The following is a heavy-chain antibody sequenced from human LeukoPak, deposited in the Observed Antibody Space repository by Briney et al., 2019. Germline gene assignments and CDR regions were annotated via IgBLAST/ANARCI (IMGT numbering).Heavy chain of an antibody. CDR3: AKHFHVLYCRGGSCYWNFAY. Sequence: GGSLSLSCAASGFTFRSYAMSWVRQAPGKGLEWVSVIGGSGFSTYYADSVKGRFTISRDNSENTVYLQMNALRAEDTAVYYCAKHFHVLYCRGGSCYWNFAYWGQGTLVTVSS. CDR2: IGGSGFST. J-gene: IGHJ4*02. V-gene: IGHV3-23*01. D-gene: IGHD2-15*01. CDR1: GFTFRSYA.